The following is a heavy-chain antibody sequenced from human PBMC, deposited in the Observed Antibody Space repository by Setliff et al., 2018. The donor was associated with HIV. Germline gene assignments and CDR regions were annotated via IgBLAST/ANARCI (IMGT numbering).Heavy chain of an antibody. D-gene: IGHD6-19*01. Sequence: ASVKVSCKASGYTFTGYYMHWVRQAPGQGLEWMGWMNPNNGDTGYAQKFQGIVTMTRNTSISTAYMELSRLRSEDTAAYYCARGYPGIAVAGLSYYYYYYMDVWGKGTTVTVSS. J-gene: IGHJ6*03. CDR3: ARGYPGIAVAGLSYYYYYYMDV. CDR1: GYTFTGYY. V-gene: IGHV1-8*02. CDR2: MNPNNGDT.